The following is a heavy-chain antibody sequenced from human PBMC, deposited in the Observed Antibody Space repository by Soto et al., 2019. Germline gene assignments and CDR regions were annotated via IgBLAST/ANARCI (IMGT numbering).Heavy chain of an antibody. V-gene: IGHV3-48*01. J-gene: IGHJ4*02. CDR1: EFTFSTYS. CDR2: INAVSTTI. Sequence: EVQLVESGGGLVQPGGSLRLSCVISEFTFSTYSMNWVRQAPGKGLEWVSYINAVSTTIFYADSVNGRFTVSRDNAKNSLFLQMNSLRVEDTAIYYCARFYGSGTGHWGQGTLVTVSS. D-gene: IGHD3-10*01. CDR3: ARFYGSGTGH.